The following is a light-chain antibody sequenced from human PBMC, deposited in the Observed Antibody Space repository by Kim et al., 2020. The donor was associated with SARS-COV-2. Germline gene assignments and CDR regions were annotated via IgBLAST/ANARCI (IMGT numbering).Light chain of an antibody. CDR3: QAWDSSTYV. CDR1: KLGDKY. Sequence: SVSPGQTASITCSGDKLGDKYACWYQQKPGQSPVLVIHQDSKRPSGIPERFSGSNSGNTATLTISGTQAMDEADYYCQAWDSSTYVFGTGTKVTVL. CDR2: QDS. V-gene: IGLV3-1*01. J-gene: IGLJ1*01.